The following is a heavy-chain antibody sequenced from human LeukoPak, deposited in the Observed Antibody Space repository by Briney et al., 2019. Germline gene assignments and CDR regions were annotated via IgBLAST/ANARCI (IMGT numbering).Heavy chain of an antibody. V-gene: IGHV4-39*01. J-gene: IGHJ5*02. CDR3: AGTYYYGSGRLNWFDP. D-gene: IGHD3-10*01. Sequence: ASETLPLTCTVSGGSISSSSYYWGWIRQPPGKGLEWIGSIYYSGSTYYNPSLKSRVTISVDTSKNQFSLKLSSVTAADTAVYYCAGTYYYGSGRLNWFDPWGQGTLVTVSS. CDR2: IYYSGST. CDR1: GGSISSSSYY.